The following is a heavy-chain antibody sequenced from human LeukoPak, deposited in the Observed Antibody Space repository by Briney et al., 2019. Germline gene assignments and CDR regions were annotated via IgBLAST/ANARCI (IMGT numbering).Heavy chain of an antibody. CDR3: ARDLLHDYADSTGY. V-gene: IGHV4-4*07. Sequence: SETLSLTCTVSGGPIISYYGSWIRQPAGKGLEWFGRIYTSGSTNYNPSLKSRVTMSVDTSKNQFSLKLSSVTVADTAVYYCARDLLHDYADSTGYWGQGTLVTVSS. CDR1: GGPIISYY. D-gene: IGHD4-17*01. J-gene: IGHJ4*02. CDR2: IYTSGST.